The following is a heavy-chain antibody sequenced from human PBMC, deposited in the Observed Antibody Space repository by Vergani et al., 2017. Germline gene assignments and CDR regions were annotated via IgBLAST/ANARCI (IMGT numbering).Heavy chain of an antibody. D-gene: IGHD2-15*01. J-gene: IGHJ6*03. CDR2: ISWNSGSI. CDR1: GFTFDDYA. V-gene: IGHV3-9*01. CDR3: VKEKVGYCSGGGCYSGHNYYMDV. Sequence: EVQLVESGGGLVQPGGSLRLSCAASGFTFDDYAMHWVRQAPGKGLEWVSSISWNSGSIAYADSVKGRFTISRDNAKNSLYLQMNSLRDEDTALYYCVKEKVGYCSGGGCYSGHNYYMDVWGKGTTVTVSS.